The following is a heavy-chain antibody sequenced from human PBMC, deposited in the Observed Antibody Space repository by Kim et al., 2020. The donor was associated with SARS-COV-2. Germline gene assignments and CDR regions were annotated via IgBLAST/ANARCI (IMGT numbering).Heavy chain of an antibody. CDR1: GFTFSYYY. CDR3: ARDHSTYYYDSSGYYRALTPEYYYYGMDV. CDR2: IISSSSYT. V-gene: IGHV3-11*05. D-gene: IGHD3-22*01. Sequence: GGSLRLSCAASGFTFSYYYMSWIRQAPVKGLEWVPYIISSSSYTNYADSVKGRFTISRDNAKNSLYLQMNSLRAEDTAVYYCARDHSTYYYDSSGYYRALTPEYYYYGMDVWGQGTTVTVSS. J-gene: IGHJ6*02.